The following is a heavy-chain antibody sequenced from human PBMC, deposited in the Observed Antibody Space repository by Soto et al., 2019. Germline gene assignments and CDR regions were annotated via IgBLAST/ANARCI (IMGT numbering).Heavy chain of an antibody. J-gene: IGHJ5*02. V-gene: IGHV3-23*01. CDR1: GFTFSSYA. Sequence: PGGSLRLSCAASGFTFSSYAMTWVRQAPGKGLEWVSVISGSGGSTYFADSVKGRFTISRDNSKNTLYLQMNSLRDEDTAVYYCARGLGVANNWFDPWGQGTLVTVSS. CDR3: ARGLGVANNWFDP. D-gene: IGHD2-21*01. CDR2: ISGSGGST.